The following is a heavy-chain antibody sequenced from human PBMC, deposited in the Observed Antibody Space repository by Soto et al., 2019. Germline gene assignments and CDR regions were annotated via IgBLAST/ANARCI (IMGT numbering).Heavy chain of an antibody. Sequence: SGPTLVNPTQTLTLTCTFSGFSLSTSGVGVGWIRQPPGKALEWLALIYWNDDKRYSPSLKSRLTITKDTSKNQVVLTMTNMDPVDTATYYCAHRVTYYYDSSGYYWFDPWGQGTLVTVSS. V-gene: IGHV2-5*01. D-gene: IGHD3-22*01. CDR2: IYWNDDK. CDR3: AHRVTYYYDSSGYYWFDP. CDR1: GFSLSTSGVG. J-gene: IGHJ5*02.